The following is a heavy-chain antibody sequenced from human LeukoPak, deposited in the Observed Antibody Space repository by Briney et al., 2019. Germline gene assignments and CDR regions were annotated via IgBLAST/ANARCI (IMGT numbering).Heavy chain of an antibody. Sequence: GGSLRLSCAASGFSFSSYWMTWVRQAPGKGLEWVANIKQDGSEKYYVDSVKGRFTISRDNAKNSLYLQMNSLRAEDTAVYYCAKDLDDGTRVAFDIWGQGTMVTVSS. CDR2: IKQDGSEK. J-gene: IGHJ3*02. CDR1: GFSFSSYW. CDR3: AKDLDDGTRVAFDI. D-gene: IGHD5-24*01. V-gene: IGHV3-7*01.